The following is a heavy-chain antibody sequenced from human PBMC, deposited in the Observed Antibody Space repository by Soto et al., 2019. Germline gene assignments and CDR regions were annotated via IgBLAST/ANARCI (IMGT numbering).Heavy chain of an antibody. CDR3: ARVESISMVRGVIISPDWFVP. CDR2: ISAYNGNT. V-gene: IGHV1-18*01. J-gene: IGHJ5*02. D-gene: IGHD3-10*01. CDR1: GYTFTSYG. Sequence: ASVKVSCKASGYTFTSYGISWVRQAPGQGLEWMGWISAYNGNTDYAQKLQGRVTMTTDTSTSTAYMELRSLRSDDTAVYYCARVESISMVRGVIISPDWFVPWGQGTLVTVSS.